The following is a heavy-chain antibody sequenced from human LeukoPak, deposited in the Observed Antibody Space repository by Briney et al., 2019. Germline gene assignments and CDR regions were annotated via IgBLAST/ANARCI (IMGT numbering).Heavy chain of an antibody. D-gene: IGHD3-3*02. CDR1: GGTFSSYA. V-gene: IGHV1-69*01. Sequence: GSSVKVSCKASGGTFSSYAISWVRQAPGQGLEWMGGIIPIFGTANYAQKFQGRVTITADESTSTAYMELSSLRSEDTAVYYCARVATHFSPNWFDPWGQGTLVTVSS. J-gene: IGHJ5*02. CDR3: ARVATHFSPNWFDP. CDR2: IIPIFGTA.